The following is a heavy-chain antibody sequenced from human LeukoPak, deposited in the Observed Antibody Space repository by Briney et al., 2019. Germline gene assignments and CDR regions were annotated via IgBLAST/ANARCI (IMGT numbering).Heavy chain of an antibody. D-gene: IGHD6-19*01. CDR1: GFTFSSYA. J-gene: IGHJ6*02. CDR2: ISYDGSNK. Sequence: GRSLRLSCAASGFTFSSYAMHWVRQAPGKGLEWVAVISYDGSNKYYADSVKGRFTISRDNSKNTLYLQMNSLRVEDTAVYYCARVAVAGPDYYYYGMDVWGQGTTVTVSS. V-gene: IGHV3-30-3*01. CDR3: ARVAVAGPDYYYYGMDV.